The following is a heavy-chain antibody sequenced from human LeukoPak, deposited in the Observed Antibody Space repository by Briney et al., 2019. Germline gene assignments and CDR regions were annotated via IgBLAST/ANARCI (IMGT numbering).Heavy chain of an antibody. CDR2: IYYSGST. CDR3: ARWAVVVAATGGWFDP. D-gene: IGHD2-15*01. CDR1: GGSIRSTSYY. V-gene: IGHV4-39*01. J-gene: IGHJ5*02. Sequence: PSETLSLTCTVSGGSIRSTSYYWGWIRQPPGKGLEWIGSIYYSGSTYYNPSLKSRVTISVDTSKNQFSLKLSSVTAADTAVYYCARWAVVVAATGGWFDPWGQGTLVTVSS.